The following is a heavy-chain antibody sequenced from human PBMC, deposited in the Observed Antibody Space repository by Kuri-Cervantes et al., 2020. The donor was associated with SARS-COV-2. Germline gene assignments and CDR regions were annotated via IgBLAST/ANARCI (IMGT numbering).Heavy chain of an antibody. CDR2: IYYTGGT. CDR3: ARASDSSGYLYYFDY. V-gene: IGHV4-59*01. CDR1: GGYISTYY. D-gene: IGHD3-22*01. Sequence: SETLSLTCTVSGGYISTYYLNWIRQPPGKGLEWIGNIYYTGGTNYNPSLKSRVTISVDTSKNQFSLKLRSVTAADTAVYYCARASDSSGYLYYFDYWGQGNLVTVSS. J-gene: IGHJ4*02.